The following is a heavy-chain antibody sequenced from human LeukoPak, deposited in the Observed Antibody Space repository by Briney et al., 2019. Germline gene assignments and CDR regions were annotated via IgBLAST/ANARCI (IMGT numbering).Heavy chain of an antibody. CDR2: IIPIFGTA. CDR3: ARDPPGNMITFGGVIALPFDY. V-gene: IGHV1-69*05. CDR1: GGTFSSYA. D-gene: IGHD3-16*02. J-gene: IGHJ4*02. Sequence: GASVKVSCKASGGTFSSYAISWVRQAPGQGLEWMGGIIPIFGTANYAQKFQGRVTMTTDTSTSTAYMELRSLRSDDTAVYYCARDPPGNMITFGGVIALPFDYWGQGTLVIVSS.